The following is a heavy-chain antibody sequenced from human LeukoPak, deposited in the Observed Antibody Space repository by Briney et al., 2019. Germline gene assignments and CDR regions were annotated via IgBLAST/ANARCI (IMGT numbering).Heavy chain of an antibody. CDR3: ARGIAATNYMDV. CDR1: GFTFSNYA. Sequence: GGSLRLSCAASGFTFSNYAMHWVRQAPGKGLEWVAVISYDGSNKYYADSVKGRFTISRDNSKSTLFLQMNSPSAEDTAVYYCARGIAATNYMDVWGKGTTVTVSS. D-gene: IGHD6-13*01. V-gene: IGHV3-30-3*01. J-gene: IGHJ6*03. CDR2: ISYDGSNK.